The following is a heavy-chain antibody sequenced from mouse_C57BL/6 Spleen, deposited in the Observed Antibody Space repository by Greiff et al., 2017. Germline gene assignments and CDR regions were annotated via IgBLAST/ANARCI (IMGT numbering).Heavy chain of an antibody. CDR3: ARGEDYSNYDCDY. CDR1: GYTFTSYW. V-gene: IGHV1-64*01. D-gene: IGHD2-5*01. J-gene: IGHJ2*01. Sequence: QVQLQQPGAELVKPGASVKLSCKASGYTFTSYWMHWVKQRPGQGLEWIGMIHPNSGSTNYNEKFKSKATLTVDKSSSTAYMQLSSLTSEDSAVYYCARGEDYSNYDCDYWGQGTTLTVSS. CDR2: IHPNSGST.